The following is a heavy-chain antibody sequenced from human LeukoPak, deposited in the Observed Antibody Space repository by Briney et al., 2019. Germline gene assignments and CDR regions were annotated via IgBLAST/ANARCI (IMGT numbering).Heavy chain of an antibody. CDR2: IHSSGST. D-gene: IGHD2-8*01. J-gene: IGHJ5*01. CDR3: ARCRCEGYCTSFDS. V-gene: IGHV4-4*07. CDR1: AGSISKYY. Sequence: SETLSLTCTVSAGSISKYYWSWIRQPAGKGLEWIGRIHSSGSTNYNPSLKSRVTISVDKSKNQFSLRLSSVIAADTAVYFCARCRCEGYCTSFDSWGQGTLVTVSS.